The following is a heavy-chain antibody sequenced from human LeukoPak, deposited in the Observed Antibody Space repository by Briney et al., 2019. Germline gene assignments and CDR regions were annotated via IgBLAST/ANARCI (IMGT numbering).Heavy chain of an antibody. J-gene: IGHJ4*02. V-gene: IGHV1-46*01. Sequence: GASVKVSCKASGYTFTNYYMHWVRQAPGQGLEWMGIINPSGGSTSYAQKFQGRVTMTRDTSTSTVYMELSSLRSEDTAVYYCAAGIAAPEPFHWGQGTLVTVSS. CDR3: AAGIAAPEPFH. CDR1: GYTFTNYY. D-gene: IGHD6-13*01. CDR2: INPSGGST.